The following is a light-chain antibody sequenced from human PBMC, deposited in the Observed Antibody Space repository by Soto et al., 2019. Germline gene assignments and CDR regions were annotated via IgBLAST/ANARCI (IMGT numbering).Light chain of an antibody. CDR2: AAS. V-gene: IGKV1-9*01. CDR3: QQLNSYPRT. CDR1: QGISSY. J-gene: IGKJ1*01. Sequence: DIQLTQSPSFLSASVGDRVTITCRASQGISSYLAWYQEKPGKAPKLLIYAASTLQSGVPSRFSGSGSGTEFTLPISSLQPEDFPTYYCQQLNSYPRTFGQGTKVEIK.